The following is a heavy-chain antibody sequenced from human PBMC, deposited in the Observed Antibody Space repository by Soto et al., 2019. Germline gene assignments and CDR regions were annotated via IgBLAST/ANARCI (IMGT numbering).Heavy chain of an antibody. J-gene: IGHJ6*02. CDR2: ISAYNGNT. D-gene: IGHD1-1*01. CDR3: ARATGTTFFPRILEPYYYYGMDV. V-gene: IGHV1-18*01. CDR1: GYTFTSYG. Sequence: ASVKVSCKASGYTFTSYGISWVRQAPGQGLEWMGWISAYNGNTNYAQKLQGRVTMTTDTSTSTAYMELRSLRSDDTAVYYCARATGTTFFPRILEPYYYYGMDVWGQGTTVTVSS.